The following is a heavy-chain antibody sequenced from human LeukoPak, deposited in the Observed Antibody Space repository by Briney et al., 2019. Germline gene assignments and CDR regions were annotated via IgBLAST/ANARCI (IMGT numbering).Heavy chain of an antibody. D-gene: IGHD4-17*01. J-gene: IGHJ5*02. CDR1: GYTFTIYD. CDR2: MNPDSGNT. V-gene: IGHV1-8*01. Sequence: GASVKVSCKASGYTFTIYDTNWVRQAAGQGLEWMGWMNPDSGNTDFAQKFQGRVTMTRNTSISTAYMELSSLTSEDTAVYYCAVHLPGDYLDPWGQGTLVTVSS. CDR3: AVHLPGDYLDP.